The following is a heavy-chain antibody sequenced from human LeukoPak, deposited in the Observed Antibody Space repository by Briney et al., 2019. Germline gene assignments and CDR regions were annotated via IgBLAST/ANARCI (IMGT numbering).Heavy chain of an antibody. CDR1: GFTFSSYA. J-gene: IGHJ4*02. CDR3: ARRRSGTPDY. Sequence: GGSLRLSCAASGFTFSSYAMHWVRQAPGKGLEWVAVISYDGSNKYYADSVKGRFAISRDNSKNTLYLQMNSLRAEDTAVYYCARRRSGTPDYWGQGTLVTVSS. D-gene: IGHD6-13*01. V-gene: IGHV3-30*09. CDR2: ISYDGSNK.